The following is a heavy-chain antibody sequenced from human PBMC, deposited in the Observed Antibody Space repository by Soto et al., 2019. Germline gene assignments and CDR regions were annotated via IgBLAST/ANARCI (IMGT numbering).Heavy chain of an antibody. V-gene: IGHV3-30-3*01. D-gene: IGHD2-15*01. CDR1: GFTFRSFA. Sequence: GGSLRLSCAASGFTFRSFAMHWVRQAPGKGLEWVTIISYDGSNKYYADSVKGRFTISRDNSKNTLYLQMNSLRAEDTAVYFCARGYCSGGSCYFLDYWGQGTLVTVSS. CDR2: ISYDGSNK. J-gene: IGHJ4*02. CDR3: ARGYCSGGSCYFLDY.